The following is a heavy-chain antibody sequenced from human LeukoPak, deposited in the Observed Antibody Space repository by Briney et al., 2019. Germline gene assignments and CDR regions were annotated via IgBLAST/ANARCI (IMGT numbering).Heavy chain of an antibody. CDR2: IYYSGST. J-gene: IGHJ4*02. CDR1: GFTFSSYS. V-gene: IGHV4-39*01. CDR3: ARAGSGSYYQMYYFDY. D-gene: IGHD3-10*01. Sequence: GSLRLSCAASGFTFSSYSMNWIRQPPGKGLEWIGSIYYSGSTYYNPSLKSRVTISVDTSKNQFSLKLSSVTAADTAVYYCARAGSGSYYQMYYFDYWGQGTLVTVSS.